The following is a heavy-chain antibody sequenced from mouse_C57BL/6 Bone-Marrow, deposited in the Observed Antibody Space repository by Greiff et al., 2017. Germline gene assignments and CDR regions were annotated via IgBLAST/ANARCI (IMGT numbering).Heavy chain of an antibody. J-gene: IGHJ4*01. CDR1: GYTFTSYG. Sequence: VQLQQSGAELARPGASVKLSCKASGYTFTSYGISWVKQRTGQGLEWIGEIYPRSGNTYYNEKFKGKATLTADKSSSTAYMELRSLTSEDSAVYFYARGYYGSSYYAMDYWGQGTSVTVSS. V-gene: IGHV1-81*01. CDR3: ARGYYGSSYYAMDY. CDR2: IYPRSGNT. D-gene: IGHD1-1*01.